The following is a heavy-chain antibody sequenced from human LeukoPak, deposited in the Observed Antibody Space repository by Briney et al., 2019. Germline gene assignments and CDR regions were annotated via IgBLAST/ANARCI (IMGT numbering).Heavy chain of an antibody. CDR1: GGSMSSRSYY. D-gene: IGHD4-23*01. CDR3: ASYGGFTSATLVDLL. V-gene: IGHV4-39*01. J-gene: IGHJ4*02. Sequence: SETLSLTCTVSGGSMSSRSYYWGWIRQPPGKGLEWIGSIYYSGSTYYNPSLKSRVTISVDTSKNQFSLKLSSVTAADTAVYYCASYGGFTSATLVDLLWGQGTLVTVSS. CDR2: IYYSGST.